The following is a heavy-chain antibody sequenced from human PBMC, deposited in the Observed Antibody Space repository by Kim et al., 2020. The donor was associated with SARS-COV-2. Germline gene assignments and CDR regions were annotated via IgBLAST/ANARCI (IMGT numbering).Heavy chain of an antibody. CDR3: AREGAGFNSGYYWFDP. CDR2: VNPDNGHT. D-gene: IGHD5-12*01. CDR1: GYTFTNYE. J-gene: IGHJ5*02. V-gene: IGHV1-8*01. Sequence: ASVKVSCEASGYTFTNYEINWVRQAPGQGLEWMGWVNPDNGHTDYAERFQGRVTMTSNTSISTAYMELSSLTSEDTAVYYCAREGAGFNSGYYWFDPWGQGTLVTVSS.